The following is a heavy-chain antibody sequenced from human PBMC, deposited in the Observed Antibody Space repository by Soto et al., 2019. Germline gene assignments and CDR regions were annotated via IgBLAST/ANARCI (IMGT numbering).Heavy chain of an antibody. CDR3: ARDLGDIVLVPAATPRYYYGMDV. V-gene: IGHV3-30-3*01. CDR2: ISYDGSNK. CDR1: GFTFSSYA. J-gene: IGHJ6*02. Sequence: QVQLVESGGGVVQPGRSLRLSCAASGFTFSSYAMHWVRQAPGKGLEWVAVISYDGSNKYYADSVKGRFTISRDNSKNPLYLQMNSLRAEDTAVYYCARDLGDIVLVPAATPRYYYGMDVWGQGTTVTVSS. D-gene: IGHD2-2*01.